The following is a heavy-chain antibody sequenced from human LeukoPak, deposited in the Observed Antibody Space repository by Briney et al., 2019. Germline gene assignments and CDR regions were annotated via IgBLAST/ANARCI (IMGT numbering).Heavy chain of an antibody. CDR3: ASHGGL. CDR2: IWYDGTTK. Sequence: TARSLRLSCAASGFSFSSYGMHWVRQAPGKGLEWVAVIWYDGTTKNYADSVKGRFTISRDNSKNMLYLQMNSLRVEDTALYYCASHGGLWGQGTLVTVSS. D-gene: IGHD5-12*01. V-gene: IGHV3-33*01. J-gene: IGHJ4*02. CDR1: GFSFSSYG.